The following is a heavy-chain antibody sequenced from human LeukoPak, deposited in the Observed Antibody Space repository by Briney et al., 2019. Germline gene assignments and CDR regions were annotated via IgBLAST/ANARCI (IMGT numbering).Heavy chain of an antibody. CDR3: TRGGFDHNMDV. Sequence: GGSLRLSCAASGFSLSRYWMHWVRQAPGTGLVWVSYIDNDGTDTNYADSVRRRFTVSRDNAKNTLYLQMNGLRAEDTAVYYCTRGGFDHNMDVWGKGTTV. J-gene: IGHJ6*03. V-gene: IGHV3-74*01. CDR1: GFSLSRYW. D-gene: IGHD3-9*01. CDR2: IDNDGTDT.